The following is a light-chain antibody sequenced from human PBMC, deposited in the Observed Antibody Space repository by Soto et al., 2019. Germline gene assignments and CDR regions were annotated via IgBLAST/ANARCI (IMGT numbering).Light chain of an antibody. CDR1: QSVSTRY. Sequence: ESMLTQSPGTLSLSPGERATLSCRASQSVSTRYLAWYQQKPGQAPRLLIYGASIRATGIPDRFSGSGSGTDFTLTISRLEPEDCAVYHCHQFGSSPPAFTFGQGTKLEI. CDR2: GAS. J-gene: IGKJ2*01. CDR3: HQFGSSPPAFT. V-gene: IGKV3-20*01.